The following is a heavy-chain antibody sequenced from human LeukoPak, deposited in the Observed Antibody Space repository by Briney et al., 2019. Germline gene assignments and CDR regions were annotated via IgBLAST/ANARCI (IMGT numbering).Heavy chain of an antibody. CDR3: AKPHYRSGTGGFDS. V-gene: IGHV4-39*01. D-gene: IGHD3-10*01. CDR2: IYYSGST. Sequence: SETLSLTCTVSGGSISSSSYYWGWIRQPPGKGLEWIGSIYYSGSTYYNPSLKSRITMSVDTSNNQISLKLSSVTAADTAVYYCAKPHYRSGTGGFDSWGQGTLVTVSS. J-gene: IGHJ4*02. CDR1: GGSISSSSYY.